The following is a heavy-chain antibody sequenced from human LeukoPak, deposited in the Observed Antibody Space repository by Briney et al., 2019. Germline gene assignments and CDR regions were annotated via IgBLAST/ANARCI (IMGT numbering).Heavy chain of an antibody. CDR1: GFTFSSYS. D-gene: IGHD2-21*01. J-gene: IGHJ4*02. CDR3: ARASPTRGGDCYSAFDY. Sequence: GGSLRLSCAASGFTFSSYSMNWVRQAPGKGLEWVSYISSSSSTIYYADSVKGRFTISRDNAKNSPYLQMNSLRDEDTAVYYCARASPTRGGDCYSAFDYWVQGTLVTVSS. V-gene: IGHV3-48*02. CDR2: ISSSSSTI.